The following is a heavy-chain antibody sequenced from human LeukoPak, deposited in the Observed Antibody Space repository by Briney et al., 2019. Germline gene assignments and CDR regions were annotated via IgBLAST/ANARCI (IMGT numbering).Heavy chain of an antibody. CDR3: ARKKRAYCGGDCYSVAFDI. CDR1: GGTFISYA. J-gene: IGHJ3*02. D-gene: IGHD2-21*02. Sequence: ASVKVSCKASGGTFISYAISWVRQAPGQGLEWMGGIIPIFGTANYAQKFQGRVTITADKSTSTAYMELSSLRSEDTAVYYCARKKRAYCGGDCYSVAFDIWGQGTMVTVSS. V-gene: IGHV1-69*06. CDR2: IIPIFGTA.